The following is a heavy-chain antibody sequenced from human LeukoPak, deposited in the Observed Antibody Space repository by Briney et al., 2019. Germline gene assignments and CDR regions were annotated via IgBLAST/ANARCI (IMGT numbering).Heavy chain of an antibody. D-gene: IGHD3-22*01. Sequence: GGSVKVSCKTSGYTFTSYYMHWVRQAPGQGLEWMGWVNPTSGGTNYAQKFQGRVTMTRDTSISTAYMELSRLRSDDTAVYYCARVYYYYDSSGILTPYFDYWGQGTLVTVSS. CDR1: GYTFTSYY. V-gene: IGHV1-2*02. CDR3: ARVYYYYDSSGILTPYFDY. J-gene: IGHJ4*02. CDR2: VNPTSGGT.